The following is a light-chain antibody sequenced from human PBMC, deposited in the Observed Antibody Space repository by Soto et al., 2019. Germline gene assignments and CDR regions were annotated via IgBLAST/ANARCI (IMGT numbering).Light chain of an antibody. J-gene: IGKJ1*01. CDR2: DAS. Sequence: DIQMTQSPSTLSASVGDRVTITCRASQPISTWLAWYQQKPGKAPKVLIHDASSLERGVPSRFSGSGSGTEFALSISSLQPDDFATYYCQVNGYPPPFGQGTKVEIK. CDR1: QPISTW. V-gene: IGKV1-5*01. CDR3: QVNGYPPP.